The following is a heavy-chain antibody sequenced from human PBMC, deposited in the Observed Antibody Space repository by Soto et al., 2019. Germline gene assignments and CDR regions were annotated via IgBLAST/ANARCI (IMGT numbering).Heavy chain of an antibody. CDR1: GFTFGNYA. V-gene: IGHV3-23*01. Sequence: EVQLLESGGGLVQPGGSLRLSCAASGFTFGNYAMSWVRQAPGKGLEWVSAISGSGGSTFYADSVKGRFTISRDNSKNTLYLQMNSLRAEDTAIYYCAKDAELRLGELSFRYYFDYWGQGTLFTVSS. CDR3: AKDAELRLGELSFRYYFDY. CDR2: ISGSGGST. J-gene: IGHJ4*02. D-gene: IGHD3-16*02.